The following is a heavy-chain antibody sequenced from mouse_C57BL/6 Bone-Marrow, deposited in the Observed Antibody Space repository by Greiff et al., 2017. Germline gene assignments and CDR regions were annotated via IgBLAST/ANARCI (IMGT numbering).Heavy chain of an antibody. D-gene: IGHD1-1*01. V-gene: IGHV1-81*01. Sequence: VQLQQSGAELARPGASVKLSCKASGYTFTSYGISWVKQRTGQGLEGIGEIYPRSGNTYYNEKFKGKATLTADKSSSTAYMELRSMTSEDSAVYVCARDYYGSDWYFDVWGTGTTVTVSS. CDR1: GYTFTSYG. J-gene: IGHJ1*03. CDR2: IYPRSGNT. CDR3: ARDYYGSDWYFDV.